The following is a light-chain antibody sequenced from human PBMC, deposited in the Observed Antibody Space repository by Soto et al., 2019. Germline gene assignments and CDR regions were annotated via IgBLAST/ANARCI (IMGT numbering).Light chain of an antibody. Sequence: IVLTQSPVTLSVSPGERATLSCRASQSVSNNYLAWYQQKPGQAPRLLIYGASNRATGIPDRFSGSGSGTDFTLTISRLEPEDFAVYYCQQYGSSPPITFGQGTRLEIK. CDR2: GAS. CDR3: QQYGSSPPIT. J-gene: IGKJ5*01. V-gene: IGKV3-20*01. CDR1: QSVSNNY.